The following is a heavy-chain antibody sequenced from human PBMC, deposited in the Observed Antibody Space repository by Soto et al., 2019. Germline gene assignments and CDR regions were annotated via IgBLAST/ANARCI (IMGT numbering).Heavy chain of an antibody. V-gene: IGHV1-69*13. CDR2: IIPIFGTA. CDR1: GGTFSSYA. D-gene: IGHD3-22*01. CDR3: ARVSDSSGYYLGQNWYFDL. J-gene: IGHJ2*01. Sequence: ASVKVSCKASGGTFSSYAISWVRQAPGQGLEWMGGIIPIFGTANYAQKFQGRVTITADESTSTAYMELSSLRSEDTAAYYCARVSDSSGYYLGQNWYFDLWGRGTLVTVSS.